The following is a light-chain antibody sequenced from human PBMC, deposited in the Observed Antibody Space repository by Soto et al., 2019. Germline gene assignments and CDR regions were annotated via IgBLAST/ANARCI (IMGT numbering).Light chain of an antibody. V-gene: IGLV2-8*01. CDR1: SIDVGAYKY. Sequence: QSALTQPPSASGSPGQSVTISCTGTSIDVGAYKYVSWKQQYPGKAPRLMIYEVTKRPSGVPDRFSGSKSGNTASLTVSGLQAEDDADYYCTSYVGNDIWVFGGGTKLTVL. CDR2: EVT. CDR3: TSYVGNDIWV. J-gene: IGLJ3*02.